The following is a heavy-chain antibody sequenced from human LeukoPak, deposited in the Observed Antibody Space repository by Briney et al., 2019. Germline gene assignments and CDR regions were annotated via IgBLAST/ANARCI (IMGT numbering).Heavy chain of an antibody. J-gene: IGHJ4*02. V-gene: IGHV1-18*01. CDR1: GCTFTSYG. Sequence: ASVKVSCKASGCTFTSYGISWVRQAPGQGLEWMGWISAYNGNTNYAQKLQGRVTMTTDTSTSTAYMELRSLRSDDTAVYYCARLSGSTIFGVVTTFDYWGQGTLVTVSS. CDR2: ISAYNGNT. CDR3: ARLSGSTIFGVVTTFDY. D-gene: IGHD3-3*01.